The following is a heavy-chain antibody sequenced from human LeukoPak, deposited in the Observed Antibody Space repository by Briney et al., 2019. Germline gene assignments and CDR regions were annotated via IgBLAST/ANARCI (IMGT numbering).Heavy chain of an antibody. CDR1: GFTFSSYS. Sequence: PGGSLRLSCAASGFTFSSYSMNWVRQAPGKGLEWVSSISSSSSYIYYADSVKGRFTISRDNAKNSLYLQMNSLRAEDTAVYYCARRGSYYYDSSGYTVDYWGQGTLVTVSS. D-gene: IGHD3-22*01. CDR3: ARRGSYYYDSSGYTVDY. V-gene: IGHV3-21*01. CDR2: ISSSSSYI. J-gene: IGHJ4*02.